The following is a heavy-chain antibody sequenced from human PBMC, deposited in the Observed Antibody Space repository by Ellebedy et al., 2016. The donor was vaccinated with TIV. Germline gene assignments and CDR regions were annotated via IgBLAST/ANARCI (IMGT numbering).Heavy chain of an antibody. CDR3: AKDSVGFWSGYPMYYCDD. D-gene: IGHD3-3*01. CDR1: GFTLSSYG. J-gene: IGHJ4*02. CDR2: ISYDGIKK. V-gene: IGHV3-30*18. Sequence: PGGSLRLSCAGSGFTLSSYGMHWVRQAPGKGLEWVAVISYDGIKKYYLESVKGRFTISRDNSRNTLYLQIDSLSAEDTAVYYCAKDSVGFWSGYPMYYCDDWGQGTLVTVSS.